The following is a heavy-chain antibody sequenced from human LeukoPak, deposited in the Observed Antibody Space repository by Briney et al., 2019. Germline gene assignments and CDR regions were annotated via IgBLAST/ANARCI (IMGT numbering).Heavy chain of an antibody. J-gene: IGHJ4*02. V-gene: IGHV4-59*07. D-gene: IGHD1-14*01. CDR2: NYYSRST. CDR1: GGSLTKHY. Sequence: PSDTLSLTCTVSGGSLTKHYWSWIRQPPAKGREWVGDNYYSRSTKYTPSLQSQVTISEHPSKHQSALTLSSVTAAETAVYQCASRTSRTHYFEYWGQGTLVTVS. CDR3: ASRTSRTHYFEY.